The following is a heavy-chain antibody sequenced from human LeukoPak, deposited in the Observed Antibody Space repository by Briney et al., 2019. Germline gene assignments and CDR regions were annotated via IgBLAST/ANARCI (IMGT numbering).Heavy chain of an antibody. J-gene: IGHJ6*03. CDR3: AARRGYYHYMDV. D-gene: IGHD3-3*01. CDR2: ISNTGSNT. V-gene: IGHV3-23*01. CDR1: GFTFSSYA. Sequence: GGSLRLSCATSGFTFSSYAVAWVRQAPGKGLEWVSSISNTGSNTYYADSVKGRFTISRDNSKNTLSLQMNSLTAEDMAVYYCAARRGYYHYMDVWGKGTTVTVSS.